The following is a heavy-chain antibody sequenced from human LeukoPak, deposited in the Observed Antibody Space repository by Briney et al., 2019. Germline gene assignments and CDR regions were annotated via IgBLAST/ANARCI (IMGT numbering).Heavy chain of an antibody. D-gene: IGHD4-23*01. V-gene: IGHV1-2*02. J-gene: IGHJ3*02. Sequence: EASVKVSCKASGYTFTAYLMHWVRQAPGQGPEWMAWINPNGGGTNYAEKFQGRVTMTRDTSISTAYMELSRLSSDDTAIYYCARDSVYYGGPGAPDIWDQGTMVTVSS. CDR3: ARDSVYYGGPGAPDI. CDR2: INPNGGGT. CDR1: GYTFTAYL.